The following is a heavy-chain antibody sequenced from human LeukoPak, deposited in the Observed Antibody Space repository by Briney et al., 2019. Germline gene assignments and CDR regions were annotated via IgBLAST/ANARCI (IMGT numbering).Heavy chain of an antibody. CDR2: INPNSGGT. J-gene: IGHJ4*02. CDR3: ARAEGSSGYYLYDY. V-gene: IGHV1-2*06. CDR1: GYTFTSYD. D-gene: IGHD3-22*01. Sequence: GASVKVSCKASGYTFTSYDVNWVRQAPGQGLEWMGRINPNSGGTNYAQKFQGRVTMTRDTSISTAYMELSRLRSDDTAVYYCARAEGSSGYYLYDYWGQGTLVTVSS.